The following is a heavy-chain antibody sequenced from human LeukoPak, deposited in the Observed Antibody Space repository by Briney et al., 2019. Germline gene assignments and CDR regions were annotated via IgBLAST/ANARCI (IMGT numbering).Heavy chain of an antibody. CDR2: IKQDGSKK. Sequence: GGSLRLSCVASGFPFSSYWMTWVRQAPGKGLEWVANIKQDGSKKYYVDSVKGRFTISRDNAKNSLYLQMNSLRAEDTAIYYCTRVGYIDEGIDYWGQGTLVTVSS. CDR1: GFPFSSYW. V-gene: IGHV3-7*04. CDR3: TRVGYIDEGIDY. J-gene: IGHJ4*02. D-gene: IGHD5-24*01.